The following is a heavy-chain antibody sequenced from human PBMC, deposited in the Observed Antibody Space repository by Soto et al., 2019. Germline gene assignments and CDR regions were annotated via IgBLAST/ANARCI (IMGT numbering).Heavy chain of an antibody. D-gene: IGHD6-19*01. CDR1: GYTFTSYA. V-gene: IGHV1-3*01. CDR2: INAGNGNT. Sequence: ASVKVSCKASGYTFTSYAMHWVRQAPGQRLEWMGWINAGNGNTKYSQKFQGRVTITRDTSASTAYMELSSLRSEDTAVYYCARPSYSSGWYLGQSFDYWGQGTLVTVSS. CDR3: ARPSYSSGWYLGQSFDY. J-gene: IGHJ4*02.